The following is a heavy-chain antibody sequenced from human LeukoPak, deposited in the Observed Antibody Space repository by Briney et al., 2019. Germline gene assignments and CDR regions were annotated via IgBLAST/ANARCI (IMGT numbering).Heavy chain of an antibody. CDR2: ISHDGVDK. D-gene: IGHD2-2*01. Sequence: GGSLRLSCAASGFTFDTYGMHRVRQAPGKGLEWVAVISHDGVDKYYADSVKGRFTISRDNSKNTVPLQVNSLRAEDTAAYYCAKGGYCSATRCYVGKGMDDWGQGTLVTVSS. CDR1: GFTFDTYG. V-gene: IGHV3-30*18. CDR3: AKGGYCSATRCYVGKGMDD. J-gene: IGHJ4*02.